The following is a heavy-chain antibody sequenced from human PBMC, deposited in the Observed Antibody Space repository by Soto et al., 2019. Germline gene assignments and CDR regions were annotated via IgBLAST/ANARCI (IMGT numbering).Heavy chain of an antibody. CDR2: INGGGSSI. J-gene: IGHJ2*01. V-gene: IGHV3-48*03. CDR3: ATPIEDSSSGNYYFDV. D-gene: IGHD6-19*01. CDR1: GFTFTSHE. Sequence: EVQLLESGGGLVQPGGSLRLSCAASGFTFTSHEMNWVRQAPGKGPEWLSYINGGGSSIYYADSVKGRFTISRDNAKNSLYLQMNRLRGEDSAFYYCATPIEDSSSGNYYFDVWGRGTLVTVSS.